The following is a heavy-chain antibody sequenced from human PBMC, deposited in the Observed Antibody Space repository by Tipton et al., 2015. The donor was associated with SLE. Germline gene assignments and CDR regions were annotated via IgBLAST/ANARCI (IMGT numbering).Heavy chain of an antibody. V-gene: IGHV4-38-2*02. CDR2: IYHSGST. D-gene: IGHD5-12*01. CDR3: ARDIVATIGIDY. CDR1: GYSISSGYY. J-gene: IGHJ4*02. Sequence: GLVKPSETLSLTCAVSGYSISSGYYWGWIRQPPGKGLEWIGSIYHSGSTYYNPSLKSRVTISVDTSKNQLSLKLSSVTAADTAVYYCARDIVATIGIDYWGQGTLVTVSS.